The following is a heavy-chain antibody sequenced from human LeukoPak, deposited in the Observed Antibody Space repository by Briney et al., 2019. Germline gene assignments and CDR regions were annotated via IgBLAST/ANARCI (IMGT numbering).Heavy chain of an antibody. D-gene: IGHD5-18*01. CDR1: GYSFTNYW. Sequence: PGGSLKISCKGSGYSFTNYWIGWVRQMSGKGLEWMGIIYPGDSDTTYSPSFQGQVTISADKSINTAYLQWSSLKASDTAMYYCARHSDAAMVVDYWGQGTLVTVSS. CDR3: ARHSDAAMVVDY. J-gene: IGHJ4*02. CDR2: IYPGDSDT. V-gene: IGHV5-51*01.